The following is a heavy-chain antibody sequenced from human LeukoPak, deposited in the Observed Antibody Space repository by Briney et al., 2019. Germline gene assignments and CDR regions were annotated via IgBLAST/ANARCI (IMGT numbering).Heavy chain of an antibody. CDR3: ARRNYYYGMDV. Sequence: SETLSLTCTVSGGSISSSSYYWGWIRQPPGKGLEWIGSIYYSGSTYYNPSLKSRVTISVDTSKNQFSLKLSSVTAADTAVYYCARRNYYYGMDVWGQGTTVTVSS. J-gene: IGHJ6*02. V-gene: IGHV4-39*01. CDR2: IYYSGST. CDR1: GGSISSSSYY.